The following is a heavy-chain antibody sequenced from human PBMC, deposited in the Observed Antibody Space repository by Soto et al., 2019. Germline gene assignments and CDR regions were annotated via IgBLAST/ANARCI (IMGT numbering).Heavy chain of an antibody. CDR2: VYYSGKT. J-gene: IGHJ4*02. CDR1: GASVTSDKYH. D-gene: IGHD2-8*01. V-gene: IGHV4-39*01. CDR3: ELLTNGRPGDE. Sequence: KPSETLSLTCTVSGASVTSDKYHWGWSRQPPGRGLEWIGTVYYSGKTYHNPSLKSRVTMSIDASKNQFSLTLGSVAVADTAMYYCELLTNGRPGDEWGQGSRVNVYS.